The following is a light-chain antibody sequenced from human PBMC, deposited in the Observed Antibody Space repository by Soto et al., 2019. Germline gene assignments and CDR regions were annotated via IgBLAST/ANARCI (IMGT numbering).Light chain of an antibody. J-gene: IGKJ2*02. CDR1: QNINTW. V-gene: IGKV1-5*03. CDR3: QQYNTYSRT. Sequence: DIQMTQSPSTLSASVGDRVTITCRASQNINTWLALYQHKPGKAPKLLIYKASNLEGGVPSRFSGSGSGTEFTLTISSLQPVDFATYYCQQYNTYSRTFGQGTKVETK. CDR2: KAS.